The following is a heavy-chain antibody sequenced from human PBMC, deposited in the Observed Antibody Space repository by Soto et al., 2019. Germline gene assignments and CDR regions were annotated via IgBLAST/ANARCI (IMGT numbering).Heavy chain of an antibody. Sequence: GGSLRLSCATSGFTFSSYWMHWVRQVPGKGLLWVSRIDEYGNTINYADSVRGRFTISRDNARNTLYLEMNSLRAEDTALYYCTRDIGGKGAYWGPGTLVTVSS. V-gene: IGHV3-74*01. CDR2: IDEYGNTI. CDR1: GFTFSSYW. CDR3: TRDIGGKGAY. J-gene: IGHJ4*02. D-gene: IGHD3-10*01.